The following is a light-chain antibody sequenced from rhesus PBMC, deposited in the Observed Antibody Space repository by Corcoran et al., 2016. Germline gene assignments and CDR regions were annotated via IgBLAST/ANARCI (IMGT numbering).Light chain of an antibody. Sequence: EIVMTQSPATLSLSPGERATLSCRASQSVSSSLAWYQQKPGQAPRLLIYGASSRATGIPDRFSGSGSGTDFTLTISSLEPEGVAVYYCLEHSNWPRTFGQGTKVEIK. CDR2: GAS. CDR1: QSVSSS. J-gene: IGKJ1*01. V-gene: IGKV3-24*01. CDR3: LEHSNWPRT.